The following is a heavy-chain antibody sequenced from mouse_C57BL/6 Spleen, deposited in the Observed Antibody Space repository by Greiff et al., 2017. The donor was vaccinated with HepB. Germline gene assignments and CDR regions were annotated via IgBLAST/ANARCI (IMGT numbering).Heavy chain of an antibody. J-gene: IGHJ3*01. CDR1: GYTFTSYW. V-gene: IGHV1-55*01. CDR2: IYPGSGST. CDR3: ARCYYGSSPWFAY. Sequence: QVQLQQPGAELVKPGASVKMSCKASGYTFTSYWITWVKQRPGQGLEWIGDIYPGSGSTNYNEKFKSKATLTVDTSSSTGYMQLSSLTSEDSAVYYCARCYYGSSPWFAYWGQGTLVTVSA. D-gene: IGHD1-1*01.